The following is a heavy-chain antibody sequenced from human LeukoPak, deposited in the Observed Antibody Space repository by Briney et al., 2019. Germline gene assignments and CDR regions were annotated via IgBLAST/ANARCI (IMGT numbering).Heavy chain of an antibody. CDR2: ISPTGSTT. CDR1: GFSFSGHW. Sequence: GGSLRLSCTASGFSFSGHWMHWARQLPGKGLVWVSRISPTGSTTSYADSVKGQFTVSRDNAKNTLYLQVNNLRAEDTAVYYCARGPNSNWSGLDFWGQGTLLTVSS. V-gene: IGHV3-74*01. D-gene: IGHD6-6*01. J-gene: IGHJ4*02. CDR3: ARGPNSNWSGLDF.